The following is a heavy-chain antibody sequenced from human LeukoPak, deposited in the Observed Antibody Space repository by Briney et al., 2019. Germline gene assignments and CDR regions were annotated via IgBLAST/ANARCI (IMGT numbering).Heavy chain of an antibody. J-gene: IGHJ5*02. CDR1: GGSISSSSYY. D-gene: IGHD2-2*01. CDR2: SYYSGST. CDR3: ASLYCSSTSCPNWFDP. Sequence: PSETLSLTCTASGGSISSSSYYWGWIPPPPGKGLEWIGSSYYSGSTYSNPSLKRRVTISVDTSKNQFSLKLSSVTAAGTAVYYGASLYCSSTSCPNWFDPWGQGTLVTVSS. V-gene: IGHV4-39*01.